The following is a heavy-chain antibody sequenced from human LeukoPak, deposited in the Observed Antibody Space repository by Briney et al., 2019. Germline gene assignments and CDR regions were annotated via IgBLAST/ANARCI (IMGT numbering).Heavy chain of an antibody. CDR1: GFTFSSYW. CDR2: INSDGSST. J-gene: IGHJ5*02. Sequence: GGSLRLSCAASGFTFSSYWMHWVRHAPGKGLVWVSRINSDGSSTIYADSVKGRFTISRDNAKNTLYLQMNSLRAEDTAVYYCARDLKPIWFGELSSWFDPWGQGTLVTVSS. D-gene: IGHD3-10*01. CDR3: ARDLKPIWFGELSSWFDP. V-gene: IGHV3-74*01.